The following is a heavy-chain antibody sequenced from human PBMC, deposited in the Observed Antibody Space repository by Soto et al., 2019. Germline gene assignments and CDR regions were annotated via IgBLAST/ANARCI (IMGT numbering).Heavy chain of an antibody. CDR3: ARGGLGYCSGGSCQPYYSYLDV. J-gene: IGHJ6*03. CDR2: INPSGVST. Sequence: QVQLVQSGAEVKKPGASVKVSCKASGYTFTSYYMHWVRQAPGQGLEWMGLINPSGVSTSYAQKFKGRVSMTRDTSTSTVYMERSSLRSEDTAVYYCARGGLGYCSGGSCQPYYSYLDVWGKGTTVTVSS. D-gene: IGHD2-15*01. V-gene: IGHV1-46*03. CDR1: GYTFTSYY.